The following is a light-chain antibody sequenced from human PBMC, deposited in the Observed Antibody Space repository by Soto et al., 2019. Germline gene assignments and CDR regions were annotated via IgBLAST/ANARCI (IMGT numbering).Light chain of an antibody. V-gene: IGKV3-11*01. CDR1: QSVSSY. Sequence: EIVLTQSPATLSLSPGERATLSCRASQSVSSYLAWYQQKPGQAPRLLLYDASNRATGIPARFSGSGSGTDFTLTLSSLEPEEFAVYYCQQRSNWIFTFGPGTKVDIK. CDR3: QQRSNWIFT. CDR2: DAS. J-gene: IGKJ3*01.